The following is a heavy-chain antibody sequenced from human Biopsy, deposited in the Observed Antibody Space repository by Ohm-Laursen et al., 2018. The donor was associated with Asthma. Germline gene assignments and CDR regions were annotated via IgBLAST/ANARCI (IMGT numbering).Heavy chain of an antibody. V-gene: IGHV4-4*02. CDR2: LYHSGPT. Sequence: SETLSLTCTVSGGSIISSSWWSWVRQTPGKGLEWIGELYHSGPTNYNPSLKSRVPISVDKSKNQFSLKLTSATAADTAVYYCAKIYDRLVLYGMDVWGQGTTVTVSS. D-gene: IGHD6-19*01. CDR1: GGSIISSSW. CDR3: AKIYDRLVLYGMDV. J-gene: IGHJ6*02.